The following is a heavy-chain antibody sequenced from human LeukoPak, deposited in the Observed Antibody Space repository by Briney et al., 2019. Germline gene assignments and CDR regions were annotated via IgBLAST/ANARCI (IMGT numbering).Heavy chain of an antibody. Sequence: GGSLRLSCAAPGFTFSTYWMHWVRQAPGKGLLWVSRIRPEGTTTAYADSVKGRFTISRDNAKNTLFLQMNSLSAEDTAVYYCARDLDWILFDYWGQGTLVTVSS. CDR3: ARDLDWILFDY. CDR2: IRPEGTTT. V-gene: IGHV3-74*03. CDR1: GFTFSTYW. D-gene: IGHD3-9*01. J-gene: IGHJ4*02.